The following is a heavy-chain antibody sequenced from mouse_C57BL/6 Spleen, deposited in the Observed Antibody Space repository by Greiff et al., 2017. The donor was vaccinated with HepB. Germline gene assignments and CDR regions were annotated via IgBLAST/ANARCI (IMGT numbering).Heavy chain of an antibody. V-gene: IGHV1-15*01. CDR1: GYTFTDYE. CDR2: IDPETGGT. Sequence: VQLQESGAELVRPGASVTLSCKASGYTFTDYEMHWVKQTPVHGLEWIGAIDPETGGTAYNQKFKGKAILTADKSSSTAYMELRSLTSEDSAVYYCTRDTTDWGQGTTLTVSS. J-gene: IGHJ2*01. CDR3: TRDTTD. D-gene: IGHD1-1*01.